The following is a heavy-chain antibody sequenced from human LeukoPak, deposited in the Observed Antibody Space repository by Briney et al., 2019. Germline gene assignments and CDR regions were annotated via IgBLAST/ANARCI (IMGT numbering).Heavy chain of an antibody. D-gene: IGHD3-22*01. CDR3: ARVLADSSGYYY. J-gene: IGHJ4*02. V-gene: IGHV3-21*01. Sequence: GGSLRLSCAASGFTFSSYSMNWVRQAPGKGLEWVSSISSSSSYIYYADSVKGRFTISRDNAKNSLYLQMNSLRAEDTAVYYCARVLADSSGYYYWGQGTLVTVSS. CDR1: GFTFSSYS. CDR2: ISSSSSYI.